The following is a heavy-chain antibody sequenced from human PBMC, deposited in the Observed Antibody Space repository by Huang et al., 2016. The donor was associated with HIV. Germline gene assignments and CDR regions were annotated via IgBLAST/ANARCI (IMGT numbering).Heavy chain of an antibody. Sequence: QLQLQGSGPGLVKPSETLSLTCTVSGGSITSSSYYWGWIRQPPGKGLEWVGSIYYSGSTDYNPSLKRRVTVSVDTSKNQFSRKLSSVTAADTAVYYCARHFSYYDSSGYTPWDAFDIWGQGTMVTVSS. CDR3: ARHFSYYDSSGYTPWDAFDI. J-gene: IGHJ3*02. CDR2: IYYSGST. V-gene: IGHV4-39*01. CDR1: GGSITSSSYY. D-gene: IGHD3-22*01.